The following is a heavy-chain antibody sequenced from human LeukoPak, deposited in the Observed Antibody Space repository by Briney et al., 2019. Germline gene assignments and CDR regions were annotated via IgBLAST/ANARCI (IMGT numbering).Heavy chain of an antibody. Sequence: ASVKVSCKASGYTFTSYGISWVRQAPGQGLGWMGWISAYNGNTNYEQQLQGRVTMTTDTSTSTAYIELRSLRSDDTAVYYCARAGSWELNYFDYWGQGTLVTVSS. V-gene: IGHV1-18*01. CDR3: ARAGSWELNYFDY. CDR1: GYTFTSYG. CDR2: ISAYNGNT. J-gene: IGHJ4*02. D-gene: IGHD1-26*01.